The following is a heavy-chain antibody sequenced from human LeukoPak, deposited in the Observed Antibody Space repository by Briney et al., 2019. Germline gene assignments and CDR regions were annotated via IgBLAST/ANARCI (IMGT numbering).Heavy chain of an antibody. V-gene: IGHV3-23*01. CDR1: GFTFSSYA. CDR3: AKAAYYDFWSGSIGGFDY. Sequence: GGSLRLSCAASGFTFSSYAMSWVRQAPGKGLEWVSAISGSGGSTYYADSVKGRFTISRDNSKNTLYLQMNSLRAEGTAVYYCAKAAYYDFWSGSIGGFDYWGQGTLVTVSS. D-gene: IGHD3-3*01. J-gene: IGHJ4*02. CDR2: ISGSGGST.